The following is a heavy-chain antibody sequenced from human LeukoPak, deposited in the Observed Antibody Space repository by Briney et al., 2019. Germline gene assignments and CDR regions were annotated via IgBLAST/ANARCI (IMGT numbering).Heavy chain of an antibody. Sequence: SVKVSCKASGFTFSNSAVQWVRQARGQRLEWIGWTVVGSGNTNYAQKFQERVTITRDMSTSTAYMELSSLRSEDTAVYYCAVDVIYESDWGQGTLVTVSS. CDR1: GFTFSNSA. CDR3: AVDVIYESD. J-gene: IGHJ4*02. CDR2: TVVGSGNT. D-gene: IGHD2/OR15-2a*01. V-gene: IGHV1-58*01.